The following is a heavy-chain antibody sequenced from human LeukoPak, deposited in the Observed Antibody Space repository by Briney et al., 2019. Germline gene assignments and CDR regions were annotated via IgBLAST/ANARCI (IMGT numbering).Heavy chain of an antibody. CDR2: TNGDGSDT. CDR1: GFTLSNSW. V-gene: IGHV3-74*01. Sequence: GGSLRLSCAASGFTLSNSWMHWVRQAPGKGLVWVSRTNGDGSDTSYADSVKGRFTISRDNAKNTVYLQMTSLRAEDTAMYYCAGVGATTPFDYWGQGILVTVSS. J-gene: IGHJ4*02. D-gene: IGHD1-26*01. CDR3: AGVGATTPFDY.